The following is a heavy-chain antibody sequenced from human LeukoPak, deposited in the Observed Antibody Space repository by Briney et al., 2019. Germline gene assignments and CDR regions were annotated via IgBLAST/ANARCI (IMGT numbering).Heavy chain of an antibody. J-gene: IGHJ4*02. CDR2: INPNSGAT. V-gene: IGHV1-2*02. Sequence: ASVNVSFKSSGYTLTDYFMHWVRQARGQGLEGMGWINPNSGATSYAQKFQGRVTMTRDTSISTAYMEMSRLRSDDTAVYYCARDNSLMVYDYWGQGSLVTVSS. D-gene: IGHD2-8*01. CDR3: ARDNSLMVYDY. CDR1: GYTLTDYF.